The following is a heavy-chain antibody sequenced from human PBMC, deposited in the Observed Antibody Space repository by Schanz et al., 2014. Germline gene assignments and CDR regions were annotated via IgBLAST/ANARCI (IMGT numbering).Heavy chain of an antibody. CDR1: GYTFTRSG. V-gene: IGHV1-18*01. J-gene: IGHJ4*02. CDR3: ARTGYDPSLTH. CDR2: IGGSDGNT. Sequence: QVQLVQSGGEVKTPGASVKVSCKASGYTFTRSGISWVRQAPGQGLEWMGWIGGSDGNTNFAQKFQGKVTMTTDTSTSTVYMELRSLRSEDTAVYYCARTGYDPSLTHWGQGTLVTVSS. D-gene: IGHD5-12*01.